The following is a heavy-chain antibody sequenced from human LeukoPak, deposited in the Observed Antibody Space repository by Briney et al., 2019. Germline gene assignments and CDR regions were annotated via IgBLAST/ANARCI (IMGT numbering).Heavy chain of an antibody. J-gene: IGHJ2*01. V-gene: IGHV3-9*03. CDR2: ISWNSGSI. CDR1: GFTFDDYA. CDR3: AKDKASTVTHSRYFDL. Sequence: PGGSLRLSCAASGFTFDDYAMHWVRQAPGKGLEWVSGISWNSGSIGYADSVKGRFTTSRDNAKNSLYLQMNSLRAEDMALYYCAKDKASTVTHSRYFDLWGRGTLVTVSS. D-gene: IGHD4-17*01.